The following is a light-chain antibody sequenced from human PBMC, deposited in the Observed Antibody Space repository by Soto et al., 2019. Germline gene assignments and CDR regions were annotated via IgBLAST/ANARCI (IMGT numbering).Light chain of an antibody. CDR3: QQYYRPWT. V-gene: IGKV4-1*01. Sequence: DIVLTQSPDSLAVSLGERATINCKSSQSVLYSSNNKNYLAWYQQKPGQPPKLLIYWASTRESGVPDRFSGCGSGTDFTLIISSLQAEDVAVYYCQQYYRPWTFGQGTKVEIK. J-gene: IGKJ1*01. CDR2: WAS. CDR1: QSVLYSSNNKNY.